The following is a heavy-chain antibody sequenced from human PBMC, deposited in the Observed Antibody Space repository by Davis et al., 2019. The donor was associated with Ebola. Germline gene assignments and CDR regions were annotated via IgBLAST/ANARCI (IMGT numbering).Heavy chain of an antibody. V-gene: IGHV4-34*01. CDR2: INHSGNT. D-gene: IGHD3-10*01. CDR1: GGSFSGYY. J-gene: IGHJ4*02. CDR3: ASEGYYGSGSYFNY. Sequence: MPSETLSLTCAVYGGSFSGYYWSWIRQLPGKGLEWIGEINHSGNTNYNPSLKSRVTIPVATSKNQFSLKLSSVTAADTAVYYCASEGYYGSGSYFNYWGQGTLVTVSS.